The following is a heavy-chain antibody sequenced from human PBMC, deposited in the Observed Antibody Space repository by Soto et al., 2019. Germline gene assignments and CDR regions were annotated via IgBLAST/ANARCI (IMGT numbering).Heavy chain of an antibody. D-gene: IGHD6-13*01. CDR1: GFTFSSYT. CDR2: VSSSSTYI. Sequence: EVQLVDSGGGLVKPGGSLRLSCAASGFTFSSYTMNWVRQAPGKGLEWVSSVSSSSTYIYYADSVKGRFTISRDNAKNSLYLQMNSLRAEDTAIYYCARGSHGTTWYGGQFDYWGQGTLVAVSS. J-gene: IGHJ4*02. V-gene: IGHV3-21*01. CDR3: ARGSHGTTWYGGQFDY.